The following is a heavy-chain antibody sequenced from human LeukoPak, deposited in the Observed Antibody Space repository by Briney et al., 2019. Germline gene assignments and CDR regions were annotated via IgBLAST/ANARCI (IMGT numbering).Heavy chain of an antibody. Sequence: SETLSLTCAVYGGSFSGYYWSWIRQPPGQGLEWIVKINHSGSTNYNPSLKSRVTISVDTAKNQFSLKLSPATAADTAVYYCARLIGEIWLGDYYYYMDVWGKGTTVTISS. CDR1: GGSFSGYY. J-gene: IGHJ6*03. CDR3: ARLIGEIWLGDYYYYMDV. CDR2: INHSGST. V-gene: IGHV4-34*01. D-gene: IGHD3-10*01.